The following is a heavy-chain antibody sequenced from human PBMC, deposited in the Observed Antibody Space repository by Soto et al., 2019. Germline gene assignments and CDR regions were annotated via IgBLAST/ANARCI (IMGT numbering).Heavy chain of an antibody. CDR2: FDPEDGET. CDR3: STVGPIVVVPAAISFDY. CDR1: GYTLTELS. Sequence: QVQLVQSGAEVKKPGASVKVSCKVSGYTLTELSMHWVRQAPGKGLEWMGGFDPEDGETIYAQKFQGRVTMTEDTSTDTAYIDLSILISYYTSFYYFSTVGPIVVVPAAISFDYWGQGTLVTVSS. V-gene: IGHV1-24*01. J-gene: IGHJ4*02. D-gene: IGHD2-2*01.